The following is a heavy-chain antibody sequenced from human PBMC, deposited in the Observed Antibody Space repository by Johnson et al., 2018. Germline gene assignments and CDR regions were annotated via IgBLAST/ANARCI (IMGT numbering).Heavy chain of an antibody. J-gene: IGHJ3*01. CDR3: ARDQSREDYGDQGGAFDL. Sequence: QVQLVQSGAEVKKPGSSVKVSCKASGGTFSSYAISWVRQAPGQGLEWMGGIIPIFGTANYAQKFQGRVTITADESTSTAYMELSSLRSEDTAVYYCARDQSREDYGDQGGAFDLWGQWTMVTVSS. CDR2: IIPIFGTA. CDR1: GGTFSSYA. V-gene: IGHV1-69*12. D-gene: IGHD4-17*01.